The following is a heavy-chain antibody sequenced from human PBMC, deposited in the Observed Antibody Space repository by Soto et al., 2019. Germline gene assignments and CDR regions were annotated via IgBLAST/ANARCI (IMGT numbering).Heavy chain of an antibody. CDR3: EKDGGHCDSSSCHSGHAFDF. D-gene: IGHD2-15*01. CDR2: ISHDGRSK. CDR1: GFVFSNFG. J-gene: IGHJ3*01. V-gene: IGHV3-30*18. Sequence: GGSLRLSCAASGFVFSNFGIHWVRQCPGKGLEWVAFISHDGRSKFYGDSVKGRFTISRDNSKNTLSLEMNRLRGDDTAMYYCEKDGGHCDSSSCHSGHAFDFWGKGTRVTVSS.